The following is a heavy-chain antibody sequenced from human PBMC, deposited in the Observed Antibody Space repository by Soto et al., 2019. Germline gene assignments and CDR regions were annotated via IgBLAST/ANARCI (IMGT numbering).Heavy chain of an antibody. V-gene: IGHV4-59*01. CDR1: GGSISSYY. CDR3: ARGALGPGFDP. J-gene: IGHJ5*02. Sequence: SETLSLTCTVSGGSISSYYWSWIRQPPGKGLEWIGYIYYSGSTNYNPSLKSRVTISVDTSKNQFSLKLSSVAAADTAVYYCARGALGPGFDPWGQGTLVTVSS. CDR2: IYYSGST. D-gene: IGHD3-16*01.